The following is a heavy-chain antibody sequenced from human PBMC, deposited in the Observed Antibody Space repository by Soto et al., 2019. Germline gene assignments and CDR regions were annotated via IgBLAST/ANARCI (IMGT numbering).Heavy chain of an antibody. CDR3: ARKQSYFDILTGRSAFDY. D-gene: IGHD3-9*01. V-gene: IGHV3-23*01. J-gene: IGHJ4*02. CDR1: GFTFSSYA. Sequence: EVQLLESGGGLVQPGGSLRLSCAASGFTFSSYAMSWVRQAPGKGLEWVSAISGSGGRTYYADSVKGRFTISRDNSKNTLYLQMNSLRAEDTAVYYCARKQSYFDILTGRSAFDYWGQGTLVTVSS. CDR2: ISGSGGRT.